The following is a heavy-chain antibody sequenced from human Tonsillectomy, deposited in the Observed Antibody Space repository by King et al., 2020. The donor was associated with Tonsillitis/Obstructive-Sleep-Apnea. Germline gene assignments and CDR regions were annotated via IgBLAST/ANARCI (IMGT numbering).Heavy chain of an antibody. CDR1: GFTFSSYA. D-gene: IGHD3-3*01. CDR3: AWGTYEFLGGYDDS. Sequence: VQLVESGGGVVQPGRSLRLSCAASGFTFSSYAMHWVRQSPGKGLEWVAGISDDGSNKYYADSVKGRFTIYRDNSKNPLYLQMNSLRAEDTAVYYCAWGTYEFLGGYDDSGGQGTLVTASS. J-gene: IGHJ4*02. V-gene: IGHV3-30*01. CDR2: ISDDGSNK.